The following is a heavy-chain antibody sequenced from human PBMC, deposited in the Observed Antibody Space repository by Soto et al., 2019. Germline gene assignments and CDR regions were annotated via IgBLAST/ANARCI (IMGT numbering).Heavy chain of an antibody. CDR1: GLIFSNYA. CDR3: AREGDITAAFDY. Sequence: EVQVLESGGVLVQPGGSLRLSCVAPGLIFSNYAMSWVRQAPGKGLEWVSGISGSGGSPHYADSAKGRFTISRDNSKNTLFLQMNTLRAEDTAVYYCAREGDITAAFDYWGQGTLVTVSS. V-gene: IGHV3-23*01. J-gene: IGHJ4*02. CDR2: ISGSGGSP. D-gene: IGHD6-13*01.